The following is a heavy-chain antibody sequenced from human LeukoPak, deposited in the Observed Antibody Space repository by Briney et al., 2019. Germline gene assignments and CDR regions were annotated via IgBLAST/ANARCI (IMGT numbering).Heavy chain of an antibody. D-gene: IGHD3-10*01. V-gene: IGHV1-18*01. CDR1: GYTFTSYG. Sequence: ASVKVSCKASGYTFTSYGISWVRQAPGQGLEWMGWISVYNGNTNYAQKFQGRVTMTTDTSTSTAYMELRSLRSDDTAVFYCATPRSIRGMFDYWGQGTLVTVSS. CDR3: ATPRSIRGMFDY. J-gene: IGHJ4*02. CDR2: ISVYNGNT.